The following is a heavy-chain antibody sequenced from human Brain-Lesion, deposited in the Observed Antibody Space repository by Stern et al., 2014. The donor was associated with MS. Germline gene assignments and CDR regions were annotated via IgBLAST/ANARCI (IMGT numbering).Heavy chain of an antibody. D-gene: IGHD5-18*01. J-gene: IGHJ4*02. Sequence: QVQLLESGPGLVKPSQTLSLTCTVSGGSVGSGSYDWSWIRQPAGKGLEWIGRIYTTGSTYYNPSLKSRVSLSLDTSKNQFSLKLTSVTAADTAVYYCARDKEDTNMAFRYFDNWGQGTLVTVSS. CDR3: ARDKEDTNMAFRYFDN. V-gene: IGHV4-61*02. CDR2: IYTTGST. CDR1: GGSVGSGSYD.